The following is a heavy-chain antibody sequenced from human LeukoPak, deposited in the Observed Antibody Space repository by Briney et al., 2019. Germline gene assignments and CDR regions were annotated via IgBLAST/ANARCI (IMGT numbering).Heavy chain of an antibody. CDR1: GYTFTSYD. Sequence: ASVKVSCKASGYTFTSYDTNWVRQATGQGLEWMGWMNPNSGNTGYAQKFQGRVTMTRNTSISTAYMELSSLRSEDTAVYYCARGDAYCSGGSCSGPNWFDPWGQGTLVTVSS. CDR3: ARGDAYCSGGSCSGPNWFDP. D-gene: IGHD2-15*01. J-gene: IGHJ5*02. V-gene: IGHV1-8*01. CDR2: MNPNSGNT.